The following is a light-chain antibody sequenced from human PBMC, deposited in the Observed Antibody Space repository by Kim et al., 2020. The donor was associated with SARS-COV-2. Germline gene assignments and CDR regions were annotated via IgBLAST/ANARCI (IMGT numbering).Light chain of an antibody. V-gene: IGKV1-9*01. CDR3: QDRKS. J-gene: IGKJ2*01. Sequence: PSFLSASVGDRVTITCRASQGIHSSLDWYQQKPGKSPKLLIYAASTLQSEVPSRFSGSGVGTEFTLTISSLQPEDFGTYYCQDRKSFGQGTKLEI. CDR2: AAS. CDR1: QGIHSS.